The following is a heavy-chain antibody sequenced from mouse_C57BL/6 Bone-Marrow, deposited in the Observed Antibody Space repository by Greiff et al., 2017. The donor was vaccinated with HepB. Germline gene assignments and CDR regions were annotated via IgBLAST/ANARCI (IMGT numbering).Heavy chain of an antibody. J-gene: IGHJ4*01. CDR3: AREGRGVYYYAMDY. D-gene: IGHD3-3*01. V-gene: IGHV1-82*01. CDR2: IYPGDGDT. Sequence: QVQLQQSGPELVKPGASVKISCKASGYAFSSSWMNWVKQRPGKGLEWIGRIYPGDGDTNYNGKFKGKATLTADKSSSTAYMQLSSLTSEDSAVYFCAREGRGVYYYAMDYWGQGTSVTVSS. CDR1: GYAFSSSW.